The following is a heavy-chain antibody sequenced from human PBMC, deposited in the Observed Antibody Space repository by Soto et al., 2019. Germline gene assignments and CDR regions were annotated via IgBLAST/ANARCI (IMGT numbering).Heavy chain of an antibody. CDR2: ISFDGTNK. CDR3: ARGDTLPGY. D-gene: IGHD3-10*01. Sequence: QVQLVESGGGVVQPGRSLRLSCAASGFSFSRYGMHWVRQAPGKGLEWVAIISFDGTNKYYVDSVKGRFTISRDNSKNTLYLETNSLRVEDTAVYYCARGDTLPGYWGQGTLVTVSS. V-gene: IGHV3-33*01. J-gene: IGHJ4*02. CDR1: GFSFSRYG.